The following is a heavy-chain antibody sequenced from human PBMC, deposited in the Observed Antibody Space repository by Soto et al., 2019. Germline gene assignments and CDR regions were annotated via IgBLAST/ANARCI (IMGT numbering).Heavy chain of an antibody. Sequence: QEQLVQSGAEVKKPGASVKVSCKASGYSFTSFDINWVRQVTGQGLEWMGWMNPNSGHTGYAQKFQGGVTMTRNTSISTAYLELSSLKSEDTAVYYCARAPDYGDLGRWFDPWGQGTLVTVSS. V-gene: IGHV1-8*01. CDR1: GYSFTSFD. J-gene: IGHJ5*02. CDR3: ARAPDYGDLGRWFDP. D-gene: IGHD4-17*01. CDR2: MNPNSGHT.